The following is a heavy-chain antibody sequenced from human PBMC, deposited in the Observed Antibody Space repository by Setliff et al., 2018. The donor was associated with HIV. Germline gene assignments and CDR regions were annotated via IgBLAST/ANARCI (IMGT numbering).Heavy chain of an antibody. D-gene: IGHD3-3*01. J-gene: IGHJ6*03. Sequence: PSETLSLTCTVSGGSISSGGYYWSRIRQPPGKGLEWIGEINHDRTTNYNPSLKSRVTISVDTSKNQFSLTLNSVTAADTAVYYCARGSRQLTIFGVVFKTNYYFMDVWGKGTAVTVSS. V-gene: IGHV4-39*07. CDR2: INHDRTT. CDR3: ARGSRQLTIFGVVFKTNYYFMDV. CDR1: GGSISSGGYY.